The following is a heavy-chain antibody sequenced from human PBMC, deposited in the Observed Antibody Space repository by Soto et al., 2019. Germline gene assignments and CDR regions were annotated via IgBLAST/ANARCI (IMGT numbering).Heavy chain of an antibody. V-gene: IGHV4-39*01. J-gene: IGHJ6*02. CDR2: IYYTGST. D-gene: IGHD1-26*01. Sequence: SETLSLTCTVSGGSIRSSSYYWDWIRQPPGEGLEWIGHIYYTGSTYYIPSLKSRVTISIDTSKNQFSLNLSSVTATDTAFYYCGTRPKSGRFHSYGVDVSGQGATPTV. CDR1: GGSIRSSSYY. CDR3: GTRPKSGRFHSYGVDV.